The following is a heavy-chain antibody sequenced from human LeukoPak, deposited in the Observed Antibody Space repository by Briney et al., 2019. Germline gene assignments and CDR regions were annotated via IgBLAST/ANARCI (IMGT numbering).Heavy chain of an antibody. CDR1: GGSISSSSYY. D-gene: IGHD1-26*01. CDR2: IYYSRST. Sequence: SETLSLTCTVSGGSISSSSYYWGWIRQPPGKGLEWIGSIYYSRSTYYNPSLKSRVTISVDTSKNQFSLKLSSVTAADTAVYYCAPKVGATHFDYWGQGTLVTVSS. J-gene: IGHJ4*02. V-gene: IGHV4-39*07. CDR3: APKVGATHFDY.